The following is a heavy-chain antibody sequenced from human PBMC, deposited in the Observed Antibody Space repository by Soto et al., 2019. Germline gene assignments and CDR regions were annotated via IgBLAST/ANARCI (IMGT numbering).Heavy chain of an antibody. CDR2: INPHGGST. CDR1: GYTFTSYG. Sequence: ASVKVSCKASGYTFTSYGISWVRQAPGQGLEWMGVINPHGGSTKYAQKFQGRVTMTRDTSRSTVYMELRSLRSDDTAIYYCARSPGGNFGIIIEGSNWFDPWGQGTLVTVSS. V-gene: IGHV1-46*01. D-gene: IGHD3-3*01. J-gene: IGHJ5*02. CDR3: ARSPGGNFGIIIEGSNWFDP.